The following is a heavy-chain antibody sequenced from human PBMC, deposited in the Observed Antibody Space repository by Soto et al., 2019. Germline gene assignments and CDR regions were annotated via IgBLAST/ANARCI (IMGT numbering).Heavy chain of an antibody. Sequence: ASVKVSCKASGYTFTSYGISWVRQAPGQGLERMGWISAYNGNTNYAQKLQGRVTMTTDTSTSTAYMVLRSLRSDDTAVYYCARAVAYGDPWYYYYMDVWGKGTTVTVSS. CDR2: ISAYNGNT. CDR3: ARAVAYGDPWYYYYMDV. V-gene: IGHV1-18*01. J-gene: IGHJ6*03. CDR1: GYTFTSYG. D-gene: IGHD4-17*01.